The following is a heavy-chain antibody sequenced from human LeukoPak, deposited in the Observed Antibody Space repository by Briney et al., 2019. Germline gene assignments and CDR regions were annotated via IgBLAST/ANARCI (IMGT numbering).Heavy chain of an antibody. Sequence: PSETLSLTCAVYGGSFSGYYWSWIRQPPGKGLEWIGEINHSGSTNYNPSLKSRVTISVDTSKNQSSLKLSSVTAADTAVYYCARVYSSGWPNYYYYGMDVWGQGTTVTVSS. J-gene: IGHJ6*02. V-gene: IGHV4-34*01. CDR3: ARVYSSGWPNYYYYGMDV. CDR1: GGSFSGYY. CDR2: INHSGST. D-gene: IGHD6-19*01.